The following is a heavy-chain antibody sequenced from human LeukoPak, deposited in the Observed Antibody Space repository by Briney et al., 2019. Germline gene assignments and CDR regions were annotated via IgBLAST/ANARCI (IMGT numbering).Heavy chain of an antibody. CDR2: ISGSSSTI. D-gene: IGHD3-16*02. CDR1: GFTFSSYS. CDR3: ARGWDDTFGGVIVTYDY. Sequence: AGGSMRLSCAASGFTFSSYSMNWVRQAPGKGLEWVSYISGSSSTIYYADSVKGRFTISRDNAKNSLYLQMNSLRAEDTAVYYCARGWDDTFGGVIVTYDYWGQGTLVTVSS. J-gene: IGHJ4*02. V-gene: IGHV3-48*01.